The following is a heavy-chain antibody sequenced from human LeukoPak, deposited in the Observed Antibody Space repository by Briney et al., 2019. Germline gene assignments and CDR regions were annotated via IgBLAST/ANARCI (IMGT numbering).Heavy chain of an antibody. CDR3: ASTYDFWSGYPHFDY. D-gene: IGHD3-3*01. CDR1: GGSISSYY. J-gene: IGHJ4*02. Sequence: PSETLSLTCTISGGSISSYYWSWIRQPPGKGLEWIGYIYYTGSTNYNPSLKSRVTISVDTSKNQFSLKLSSVTAADTAVYYCASTYDFWSGYPHFDYWGQGTLVTVSS. CDR2: IYYTGST. V-gene: IGHV4-59*08.